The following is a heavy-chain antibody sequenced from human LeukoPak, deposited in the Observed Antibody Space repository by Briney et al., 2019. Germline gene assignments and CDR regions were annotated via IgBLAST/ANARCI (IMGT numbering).Heavy chain of an antibody. D-gene: IGHD2-21*01. CDR3: ARHMTDGYYMDV. CDR2: ISSSSSYI. Sequence: GGSLRLSCAASGFIFSSYNMNWVRQAPGKGLEWVSSISSSSSYIYYADSVKGRFTISRDNAKNSLYLQMNSLRAEDTAVYYCARHMTDGYYMDVWGKGTTVTVSS. V-gene: IGHV3-21*01. J-gene: IGHJ6*03. CDR1: GFIFSSYN.